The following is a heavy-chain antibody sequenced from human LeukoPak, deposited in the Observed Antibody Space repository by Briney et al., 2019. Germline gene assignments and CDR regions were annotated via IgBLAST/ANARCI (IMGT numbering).Heavy chain of an antibody. J-gene: IGHJ6*02. CDR2: ISYDGSNK. V-gene: IGHV3-30-3*01. CDR3: ARVRGSSWYDV. Sequence: GRSLRLSCAASGFTFSSYAMHWVRQAPGKGLEWVAVISYDGSNKYYADSVKGRFTISRDNSKNTLYLRMNSLRAEDTAVYYCARVRGSSWYDVWGQGTTVTVSS. D-gene: IGHD6-13*01. CDR1: GFTFSSYA.